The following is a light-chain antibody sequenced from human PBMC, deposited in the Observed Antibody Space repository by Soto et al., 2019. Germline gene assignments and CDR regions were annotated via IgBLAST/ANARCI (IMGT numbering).Light chain of an antibody. CDR3: QNYDSAPIT. Sequence: DIQMTQSPSSLSASVGNRVSITCRASQGISNYLAWYQQKPGKVPKVLIYAASTLQPGVPSRFSGSGSGTDFTLTIHSLQPDDIATYYCQNYDSAPITFGQGTRLEIK. V-gene: IGKV1-27*01. CDR2: AAS. CDR1: QGISNY. J-gene: IGKJ5*01.